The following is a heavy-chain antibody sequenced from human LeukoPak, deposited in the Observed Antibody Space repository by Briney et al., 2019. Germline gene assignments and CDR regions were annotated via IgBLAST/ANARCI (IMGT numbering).Heavy chain of an antibody. D-gene: IGHD5-24*01. Sequence: GGSLRLSCVVSGFTFSSYGMSWVRQAPGKGLEWVSAISGSGGSTYYADSVKGRFTISRDNSKNTLYLQMNSLRAEDTAVYYCAKDMREMATITCDYWGQGTLVTVSS. CDR3: AKDMREMATITCDY. V-gene: IGHV3-23*01. CDR2: ISGSGGST. CDR1: GFTFSSYG. J-gene: IGHJ4*02.